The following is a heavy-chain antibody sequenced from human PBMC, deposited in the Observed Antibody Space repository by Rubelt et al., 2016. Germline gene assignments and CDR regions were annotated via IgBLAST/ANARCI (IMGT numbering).Heavy chain of an antibody. CDR1: GGSISSYY. J-gene: IGHJ4*02. CDR2: IYYSGST. Sequence: QVQLQESGPGLVKPSETLSLTCTVSGGSISSYYWSWIRQPAGKGLEWIGYIYYSGSTNYNPSLKSRVTISVDTAKNQFSLKLSSVTAADTAVYYCARVRGVRGVIHFDYWGQGTLVTVSS. CDR3: ARVRGVRGVIHFDY. V-gene: IGHV4-59*01. D-gene: IGHD3-10*01.